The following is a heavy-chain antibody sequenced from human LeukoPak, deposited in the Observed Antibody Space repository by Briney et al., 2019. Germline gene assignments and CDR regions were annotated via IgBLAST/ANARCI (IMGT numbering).Heavy chain of an antibody. CDR3: ARLGAYGSGTDY. Sequence: SETLSLTCTVSGGSINSYYWSWIRRPPGKGLEWIGYIYYSGSTNYNPSLKSRVTISVDTSKNQFSLKLSSVTAADTAVYYCARLGAYGSGTDYWGQGTLVTVSS. CDR1: GGSINSYY. J-gene: IGHJ4*02. D-gene: IGHD3-10*01. CDR2: IYYSGST. V-gene: IGHV4-59*08.